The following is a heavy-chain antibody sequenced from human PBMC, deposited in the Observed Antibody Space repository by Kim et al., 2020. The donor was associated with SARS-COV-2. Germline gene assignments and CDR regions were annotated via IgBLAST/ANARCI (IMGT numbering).Heavy chain of an antibody. Sequence: GGSLRLSCAASGFTFSSYSMNWVRQAPGKGLEWVSYISSSSSTIYYADSVKGRFTISRDNAKNSLYLQMNSLRAEDTAVYYCASLLNFDYWGQGTLVTVSS. J-gene: IGHJ4*02. V-gene: IGHV3-48*04. CDR3: ASLLNFDY. CDR1: GFTFSSYS. CDR2: ISSSSSTI.